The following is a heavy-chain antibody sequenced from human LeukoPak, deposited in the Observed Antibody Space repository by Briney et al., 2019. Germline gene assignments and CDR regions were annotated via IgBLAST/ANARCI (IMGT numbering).Heavy chain of an antibody. V-gene: IGHV1-8*01. CDR3: TSYRLVADNGDATHY. CDR2: MNPKTGKT. J-gene: IGHJ4*02. CDR1: GYAFTSFD. Sequence: ASVKVSCEASGYAFTSFDVHWVRQASGQGLEWMGWMNPKTGKTGYAQKFQGRVTMTRDTSISTAYMELSSLRSEDTAVYYCTSYRLVADNGDATHYWGQGTLVTVSS. D-gene: IGHD4-17*01.